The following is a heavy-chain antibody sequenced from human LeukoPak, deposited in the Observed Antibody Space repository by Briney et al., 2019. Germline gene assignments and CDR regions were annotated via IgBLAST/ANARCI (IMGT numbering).Heavy chain of an antibody. CDR3: ARDGPGGGSYYSSN. J-gene: IGHJ4*02. Sequence: GGSLRLSCAASGFTFSSYWMSWVRQAPGKGLEWVANIKQDGSEKYYVDSVKGRFTISRDSAKNSLSLQMNSLRAEDTALYYCARDGPGGGSYYSSNWGQGTLVTVSS. D-gene: IGHD1-26*01. V-gene: IGHV3-7*03. CDR2: IKQDGSEK. CDR1: GFTFSSYW.